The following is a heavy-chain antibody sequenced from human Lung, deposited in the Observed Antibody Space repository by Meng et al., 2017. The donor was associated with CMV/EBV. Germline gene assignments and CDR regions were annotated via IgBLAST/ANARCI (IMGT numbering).Heavy chain of an antibody. D-gene: IGHD6-13*01. V-gene: IGHV5-51*01. CDR3: ARHYDSSWFGY. J-gene: IGHJ4*02. CDR1: GYSFATYW. Sequence: GGSLRLSCKSPGYSFATYWIGWVRQMPGKDLEWMGMIYCGDSKTIYSPFFQGQVTISADKSISTAYLQWSSLQASDTAMYYCARHYDSSWFGYWGQGALVTVSS. CDR2: IYCGDSKT.